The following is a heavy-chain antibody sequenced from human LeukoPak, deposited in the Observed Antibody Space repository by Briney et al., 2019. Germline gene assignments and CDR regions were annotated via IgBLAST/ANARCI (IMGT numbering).Heavy chain of an antibody. Sequence: GGSLRLSCVASGFTFNNAWISWVRQAPGKGLEWIGRIKGKTDGGTTDYIAPVKGRFTISRDDSKNTLYLQMNSLKSEDTAVYYCSPIGLHWGQGTLVTVSS. CDR2: IKGKTDGGTT. CDR3: SPIGLH. CDR1: GFTFNNAW. V-gene: IGHV3-15*01. J-gene: IGHJ4*02.